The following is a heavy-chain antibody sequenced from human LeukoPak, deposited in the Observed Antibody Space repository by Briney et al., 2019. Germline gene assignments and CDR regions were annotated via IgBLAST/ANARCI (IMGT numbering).Heavy chain of an antibody. J-gene: IGHJ4*02. D-gene: IGHD3-22*01. CDR3: AKSLYYYDSTFDY. Sequence: PGGSLRLSCTASRFTFSTYAMSWVRQAPGKGLEWVSTISGSGDSTYYADSMKGRFTISRDYSKNTLYLQVNSLRAEDTAVYYCAKSLYYYDSTFDYWGQGTLVTVSS. CDR2: ISGSGDST. CDR1: RFTFSTYA. V-gene: IGHV3-23*01.